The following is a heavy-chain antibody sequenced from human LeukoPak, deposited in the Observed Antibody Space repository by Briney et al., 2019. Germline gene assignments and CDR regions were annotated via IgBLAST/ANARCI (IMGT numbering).Heavy chain of an antibody. CDR1: GGSISSYY. Sequence: SETLSLTCTVSGGSISSYYWSWIRQPPGKGLEWIGYIYYSGSTNYNPSLKSRVTISVDTSKNQFSLKLSSVTAEDTAVYYCARDRGDAFDIWGQGTMVTVSS. CDR3: ARDRGDAFDI. J-gene: IGHJ3*02. CDR2: IYYSGST. V-gene: IGHV4-59*01.